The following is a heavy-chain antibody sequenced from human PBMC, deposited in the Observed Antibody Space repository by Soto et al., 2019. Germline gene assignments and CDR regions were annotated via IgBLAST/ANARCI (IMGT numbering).Heavy chain of an antibody. CDR3: ARDDSFYGEPGYGMNV. J-gene: IGHJ6*01. CDR1: GATIGSGGFY. D-gene: IGHD4-17*01. Sequence: PSETLSLTCTVSGATIGSGGFYWSWIRQRPGKGLEWIGHIYYTGTTSYNPSLNSRVTISLDMSSNQFSLKLRSVTAADTAKYFCARDDSFYGEPGYGMNVWGQGTTVTVS. V-gene: IGHV4-31*03. CDR2: IYYTGTT.